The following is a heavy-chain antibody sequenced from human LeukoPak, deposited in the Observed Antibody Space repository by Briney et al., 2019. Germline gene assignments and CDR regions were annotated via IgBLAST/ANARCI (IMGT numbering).Heavy chain of an antibody. V-gene: IGHV3-23*01. D-gene: IGHD3-10*01. CDR2: ISGSGGST. J-gene: IGHJ5*02. Sequence: GSLRLSCAASGFTFSSYARSWGRQAPGKGLEWVSAISGSGGSTYYADSVKGRFTISRDNSKNTLYLQMNSLRAEDTAVYYCAKGRSGSYPFDPWGQGTLVAVSS. CDR1: GFTFSSYA. CDR3: AKGRSGSYPFDP.